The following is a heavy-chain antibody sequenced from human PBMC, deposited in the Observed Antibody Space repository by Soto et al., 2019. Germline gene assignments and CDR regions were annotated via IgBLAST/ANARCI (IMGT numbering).Heavy chain of an antibody. Sequence: FETPSPPRAVYGGYFRGYYWGRIRQPPRKGAEWIGEINHSGSTNYNPSLKSRVTISVDTSKNQFSLKLSSVTAADTAVYYCARDRRLITMVRGVSLWFDPWGQGTLVTVSS. J-gene: IGHJ5*02. V-gene: IGHV4-34*01. CDR1: GGYFRGYY. CDR2: INHSGST. D-gene: IGHD3-10*01. CDR3: ARDRRLITMVRGVSLWFDP.